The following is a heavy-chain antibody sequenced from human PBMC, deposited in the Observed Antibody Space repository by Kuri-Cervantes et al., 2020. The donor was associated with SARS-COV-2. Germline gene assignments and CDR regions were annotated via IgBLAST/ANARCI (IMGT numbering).Heavy chain of an antibody. J-gene: IGHJ4*02. D-gene: IGHD1-26*01. CDR2: LYYSGST. CDR3: ATGSYYVAYDY. Sequence: SETLSLTCTVSGGSISTYYWSWIRQPPGKGLGWIGYLYYSGSTNYNPSLKSRVTISLETYKNQFPLKLSSVTAADTAVYYCATGSYYVAYDYWGQGTLVTVSS. V-gene: IGHV4-59*01. CDR1: GGSISTYY.